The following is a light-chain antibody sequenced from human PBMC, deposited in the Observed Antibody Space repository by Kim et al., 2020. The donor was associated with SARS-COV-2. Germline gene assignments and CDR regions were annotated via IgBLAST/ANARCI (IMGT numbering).Light chain of an antibody. CDR3: ASWDDNLSGAL. V-gene: IGLV1-47*01. CDR2: KND. Sequence: QSVLTQPPSASGTAGQSVTLSCSGGSSNIGANYVYWYQHLPGTAPRLLMHKNDQRPSGVPERFSGSKSGTSASLAISGLRSEDEADYYCASWDDNLSGALFGGGTKLTVL. CDR1: SSNIGANY. J-gene: IGLJ3*02.